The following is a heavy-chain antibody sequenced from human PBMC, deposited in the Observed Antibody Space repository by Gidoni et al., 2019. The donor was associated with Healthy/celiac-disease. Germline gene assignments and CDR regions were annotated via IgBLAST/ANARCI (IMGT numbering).Heavy chain of an antibody. CDR3: ARDNYYDSSGYYSYFDY. J-gene: IGHJ4*02. V-gene: IGHV3-33*01. CDR2: IWYVGSNK. CDR1: GYTFSNYC. Sequence: QVQLVGSGGGVVQPGRSLRRTCAAPGYTFSNYCMHWVRQAPGKGLDWVAVIWYVGSNKYYADSVKGRFTISRDNSKNTLYLQMNSLRAEDTAVYYCARDNYYDSSGYYSYFDYWGQGTLVTVSS. D-gene: IGHD3-22*01.